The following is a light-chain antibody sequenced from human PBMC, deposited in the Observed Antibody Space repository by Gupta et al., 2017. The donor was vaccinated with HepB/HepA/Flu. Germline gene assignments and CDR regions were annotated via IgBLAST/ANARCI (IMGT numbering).Light chain of an antibody. V-gene: IGLV2-14*03. J-gene: IGLJ3*02. CDR2: DVY. CDR3: SSYTTSSTVV. CDR1: NSDVSGYKY. Sequence: HSALTQPASVSGSPGQSIPISCTGPNSDVSGYKYVSWYQQHPGKAPQLIIYDVYNGPSGVSNRFSGSKSGNTASLTISGLQAEDEADYYCSSYTTSSTVVCGGGTKLTVL.